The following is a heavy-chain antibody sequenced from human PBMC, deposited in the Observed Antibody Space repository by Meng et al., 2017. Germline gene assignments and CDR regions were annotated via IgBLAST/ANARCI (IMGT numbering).Heavy chain of an antibody. CDR1: GYTFTSYG. CDR2: ISAYNGNT. Sequence: QVPVGEAGEEVKKTGASVMVSCKAAGYTFTSYGISWVRQAPGQGLEWMGWISAYNGNTNYAQKLQGRVTMTTDTSTSTAYMELRSLRSEDTAVYYCARDGVGATEGYFDYWGQGTLVTVSS. J-gene: IGHJ4*02. CDR3: ARDGVGATEGYFDY. D-gene: IGHD1-26*01. V-gene: IGHV1-18*01.